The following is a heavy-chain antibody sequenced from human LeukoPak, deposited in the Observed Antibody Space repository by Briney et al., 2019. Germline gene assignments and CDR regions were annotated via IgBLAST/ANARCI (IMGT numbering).Heavy chain of an antibody. J-gene: IGHJ6*03. CDR2: INPIFRKA. V-gene: IGHV1-69*05. CDR3: ASSISNYNYYYYMDV. CDR1: GGTFSRYA. Sequence: SVKVSCKASGGTFSRYAISWVRQAPGQEREWVGGINPIFRKASYAQKFQGRVTHSTVELTSIADVELGGLRSEDTAVYYCASSISNYNYYYYMDVWVKGTTVTVSS. D-gene: IGHD4-11*01.